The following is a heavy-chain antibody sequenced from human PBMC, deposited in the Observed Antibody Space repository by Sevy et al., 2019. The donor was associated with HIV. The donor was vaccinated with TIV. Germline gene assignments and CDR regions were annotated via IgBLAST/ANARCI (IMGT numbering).Heavy chain of an antibody. V-gene: IGHV3-23*01. CDR2: LSFGGGEI. J-gene: IGHJ4*02. D-gene: IGHD2-8*01. Sequence: GGSLRLSFRASGLTFGKNSMSWVGHPPGKGLEWSSTLSFGGGEINYAASVKGRFTISRDNSKSSVYLQMNNLRPEDTAVYYCAREGCTKPHDYWGQGTLVTVSS. CDR1: GLTFGKNS. CDR3: AREGCTKPHDY.